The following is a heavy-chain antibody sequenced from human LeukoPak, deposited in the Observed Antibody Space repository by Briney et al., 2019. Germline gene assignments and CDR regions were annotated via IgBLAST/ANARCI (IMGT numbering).Heavy chain of an antibody. CDR2: IRPDGSEK. D-gene: IGHD4/OR15-4a*01. CDR1: GFTFSSNW. V-gene: IGHV3-7*04. Sequence: PGGSLRLSCAASGFTFSSNWMNWVRQAPGKGLEWVANIRPDGSEKDCVDSVKGRFTISRDNANNLLYLQMSSLRVEDTAVYYCVRARLSLGIWGQGTVVTVSS. CDR3: VRARLSLGI. J-gene: IGHJ3*02.